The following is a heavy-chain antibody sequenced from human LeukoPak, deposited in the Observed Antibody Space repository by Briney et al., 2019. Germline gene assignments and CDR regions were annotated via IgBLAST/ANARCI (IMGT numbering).Heavy chain of an antibody. CDR1: GFTFDDYA. D-gene: IGHD5-18*01. CDR2: INGDGGTT. Sequence: GGSLRLSCAASGFTFDDYAMHWVRQAPGKGLEWVSLINGDGGTTYYADSVKGRFTISRDNSKNSLYLQMNSLRTEDTALYYCAKDMNSYGYLTNFDYWGQGTLPTVSS. J-gene: IGHJ4*02. CDR3: AKDMNSYGYLTNFDY. V-gene: IGHV3-43*02.